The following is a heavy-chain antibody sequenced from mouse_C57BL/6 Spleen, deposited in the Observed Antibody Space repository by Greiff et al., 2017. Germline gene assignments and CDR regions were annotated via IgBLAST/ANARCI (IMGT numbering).Heavy chain of an antibody. D-gene: IGHD2-4*01. CDR3: ARRRVYYDFPYAMDY. V-gene: IGHV1-81*01. CDR2: IYPRSGNT. Sequence: LKQSGAELARPGASVKLSCKASGYTFTSYGISWVKQRTGQGLEWIGEIYPRSGNTYYNEKFKGKATLTADKSSSTAYMELRSLTSEDSAVYFCARRRVYYDFPYAMDYWGQGTSVTVSS. J-gene: IGHJ4*01. CDR1: GYTFTSYG.